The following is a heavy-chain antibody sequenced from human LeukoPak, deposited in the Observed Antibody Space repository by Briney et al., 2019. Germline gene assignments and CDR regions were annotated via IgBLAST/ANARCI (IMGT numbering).Heavy chain of an antibody. D-gene: IGHD5-12*01. J-gene: IGHJ6*03. CDR3: ARAVATNRMNYYYYYMDV. CDR2: INPNSGGT. Sequence: ASVKVSCKASGYTFTGYYMHWVRQAPGQGLERMGWINPNSGGTNYAQKFQGRVTMTRDTSISTAYMELSRLRSDDTAVYYCARAVATNRMNYYYYYMDVWGKGTTVTVSS. CDR1: GYTFTGYY. V-gene: IGHV1-2*02.